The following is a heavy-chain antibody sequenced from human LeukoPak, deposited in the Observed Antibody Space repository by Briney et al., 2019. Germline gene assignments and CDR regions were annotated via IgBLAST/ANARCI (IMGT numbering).Heavy chain of an antibody. CDR2: IIPIFGIA. J-gene: IGHJ1*01. D-gene: IGHD4-17*01. V-gene: IGHV1-69*04. CDR3: ARDGGDYMAEYFQH. CDR1: GGTFSSYA. Sequence: ASVKVSCKASGGTFSSYAISWVRQAPGQGLEWKGRIIPIFGIANYAQKFQGRVTITADKSTSTAYMELSSLRSEDTAVYYCARDGGDYMAEYFQHWGQGTLVTVSS.